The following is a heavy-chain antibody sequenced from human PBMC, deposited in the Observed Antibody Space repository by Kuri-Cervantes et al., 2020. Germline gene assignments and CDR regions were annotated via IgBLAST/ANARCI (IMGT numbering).Heavy chain of an antibody. J-gene: IGHJ6*02. CDR3: ARQDDILTGYYNFYYYYGMDV. V-gene: IGHV4-39*01. Sequence: ESLKISCTVSGGSISSYYWGWIRQPPGKGLEWIGSIYYSGSTYYNPSLKSRVTISVDTSKNQFSLKLSSVTAADTAVYYCARQDDILTGYYNFYYYYGMDVWGQGTTVTVSS. CDR2: IYYSGST. CDR1: GGSISSYY. D-gene: IGHD3-9*01.